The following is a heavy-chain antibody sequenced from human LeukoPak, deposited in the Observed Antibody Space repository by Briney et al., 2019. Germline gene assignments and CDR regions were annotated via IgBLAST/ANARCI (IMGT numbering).Heavy chain of an antibody. J-gene: IGHJ3*02. CDR3: ARDTPLYYYDSSGYYFHAFDI. CDR1: GYTFTSYG. V-gene: IGHV1-18*01. Sequence: ASVKVSCKASGYTFTSYGISWVRQAPGQGLEWMGWISAYNGNTNYAQKLQGRVTMTTDTSTSTAYMELRSLRSDDTAVYYCARDTPLYYYDSSGYYFHAFDIWGQGTMVTVSS. D-gene: IGHD3-22*01. CDR2: ISAYNGNT.